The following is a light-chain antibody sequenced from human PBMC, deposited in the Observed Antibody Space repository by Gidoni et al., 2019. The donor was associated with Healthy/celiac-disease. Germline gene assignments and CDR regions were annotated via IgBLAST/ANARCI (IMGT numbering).Light chain of an antibody. Sequence: KVTISCSGTRSKIGNNFVCWYHQVPGTAPKLLIYDNDKRPSGIPDRFSGSKSGTSATLGITGLQTGDEADYYCGTWDSSLSAAVFGGGTKVTVL. V-gene: IGLV1-51*01. CDR2: DND. CDR3: GTWDSSLSAAV. CDR1: RSKIGNNF. J-gene: IGLJ2*01.